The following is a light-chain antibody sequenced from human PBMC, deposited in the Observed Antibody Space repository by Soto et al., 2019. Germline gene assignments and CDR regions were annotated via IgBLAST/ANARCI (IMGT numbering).Light chain of an antibody. Sequence: QSVLTQPPSVSGAPGQRVTISCTGSSSNIGAGYDVHWYQQLPGTAPKLLIYGNSNRPSGVPDRFSGSKSGTSASLAITXXXXXXXXXXXXQSYDSSLSGFVVFGGGTKLTV. V-gene: IGLV1-40*01. CDR3: QSYDSSLSGFVV. CDR2: GNS. CDR1: SSNIGAGYD. J-gene: IGLJ2*01.